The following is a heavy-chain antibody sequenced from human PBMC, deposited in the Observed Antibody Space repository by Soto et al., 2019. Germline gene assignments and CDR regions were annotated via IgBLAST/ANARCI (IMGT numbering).Heavy chain of an antibody. Sequence: PGGSKRVSCTASGFTISSYASSWVRQNTGKGLEWVSAISGSGGSTYYADSVEGRFTISRDNPKNTLYLQMNSLRAEDTAVYYCAKWEWPLGAFDIWGQGTMVTVSS. V-gene: IGHV3-23*01. D-gene: IGHD3-3*01. CDR3: AKWEWPLGAFDI. CDR2: ISGSGGST. J-gene: IGHJ3*02. CDR1: GFTISSYA.